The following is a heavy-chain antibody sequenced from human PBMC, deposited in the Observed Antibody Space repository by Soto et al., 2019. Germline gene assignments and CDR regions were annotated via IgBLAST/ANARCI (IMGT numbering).Heavy chain of an antibody. V-gene: IGHV3-48*02. J-gene: IGHJ4*02. CDR3: AREGEGRFLEWLFYFDY. Sequence: PGGSLRLSCAASGFTFSSYSMNWVRQAPGKGLEWVSYISSSSSTIYYADSVKGRFTISRDNAKNSLYLQMNSLRDEDTAVYYCAREGEGRFLEWLFYFDYWGQGTLVTVSS. CDR1: GFTFSSYS. CDR2: ISSSSSTI. D-gene: IGHD3-3*01.